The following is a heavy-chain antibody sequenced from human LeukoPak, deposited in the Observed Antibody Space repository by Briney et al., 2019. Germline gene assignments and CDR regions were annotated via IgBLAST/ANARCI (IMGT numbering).Heavy chain of an antibody. CDR2: IYPGDSDT. V-gene: IGHV5-51*01. D-gene: IGHD2-2*01. CDR3: ARQGWGYAEPFDY. J-gene: IGHJ4*02. CDR1: GYSFTSHW. Sequence: GESLKISCKGSGYSFTSHWIAWVRQMPGKGLEWMGSIYPGDSDTRYSPSQGQVTISADKSISTAYLQWSSLKASDTAMYYCARQGWGYAEPFDYWGQGTLVTVSS.